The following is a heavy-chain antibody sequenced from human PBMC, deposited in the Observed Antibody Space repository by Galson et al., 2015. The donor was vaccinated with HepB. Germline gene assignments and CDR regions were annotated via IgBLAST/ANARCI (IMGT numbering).Heavy chain of an antibody. CDR1: GVTFSSYT. J-gene: IGHJ4*02. V-gene: IGHV3-21*01. D-gene: IGHD2-2*02. Sequence: SLKLSCTASGVTFSSYTINWVRQAPGNGLEWVASISTSSRYIYYAQTVKGRVTISRDNAKNSLYLQMNSLRSEDTAVYYCAIDDTPHYCSSTSCYSPDYWGQGTLVTVSS. CDR3: AIDDTPHYCSSTSCYSPDY. CDR2: ISTSSRYI.